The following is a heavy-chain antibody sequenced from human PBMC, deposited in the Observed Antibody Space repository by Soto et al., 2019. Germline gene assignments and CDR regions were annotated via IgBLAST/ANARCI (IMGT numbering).Heavy chain of an antibody. CDR2: IYYSGST. D-gene: IGHD6-19*01. V-gene: IGHV4-61*01. Sequence: QVQLQESGPGLVKPSETLSLTCTVSGGSVSSGSYYWSWIRQPPGKGLEWIGYIYYSGSTNYNPSLKSRVTISVDTSKNQFSLKLSSVTAADTAVYYCARDRVAGGFDYWGQGTLVTVSS. J-gene: IGHJ4*02. CDR1: GGSVSSGSYY. CDR3: ARDRVAGGFDY.